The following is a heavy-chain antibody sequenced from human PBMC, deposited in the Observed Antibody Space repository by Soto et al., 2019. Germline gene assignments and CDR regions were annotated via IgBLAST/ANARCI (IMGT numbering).Heavy chain of an antibody. CDR3: ASVSGYSSTGGFDY. CDR1: GFTFSSYS. Sequence: GGSLRLSCAASGFTFSSYSMNWVRQAPGKGLEWVSSISSSSSYIYYADSVKGRFTISRDNAKNSLYLQMNSLRAEDTAVYYCASVSGYSSTGGFDYWGQGTLVTVSS. J-gene: IGHJ4*02. D-gene: IGHD1-26*01. V-gene: IGHV3-21*01. CDR2: ISSSSSYI.